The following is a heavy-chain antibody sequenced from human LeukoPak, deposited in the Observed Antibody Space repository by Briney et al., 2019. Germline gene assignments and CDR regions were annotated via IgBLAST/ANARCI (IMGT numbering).Heavy chain of an antibody. Sequence: ASVKVSCKASGYTLTELSMHWVRQAPGKGLEWMGGFDPEDGETIYAQKFQGRVTMTEDTSTDTAYMELSSLRSEDTAVYYCVTDKPSAAGTGYYGMDVWGKGTTVTVSS. CDR1: GYTLTELS. D-gene: IGHD6-13*01. CDR3: VTDKPSAAGTGYYGMDV. CDR2: FDPEDGET. J-gene: IGHJ6*04. V-gene: IGHV1-24*01.